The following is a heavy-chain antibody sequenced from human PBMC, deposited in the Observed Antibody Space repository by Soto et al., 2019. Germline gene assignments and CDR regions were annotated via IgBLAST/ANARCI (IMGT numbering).Heavy chain of an antibody. J-gene: IGHJ4*02. CDR3: ARDPPDYYDSSGYFRDY. CDR1: GYTFTSYC. D-gene: IGHD3-22*01. V-gene: IGHV1-18*01. CDR2: ISAYNGNT. Sequence: ASVKVSCKASGYTFTSYCISWVRQAPGQGLEWMGWISAYNGNTNYAQKLQGRVTMTTDTSTSTAYMELRSLRSDDTAVYYCARDPPDYYDSSGYFRDYWGQGTLVTVSS.